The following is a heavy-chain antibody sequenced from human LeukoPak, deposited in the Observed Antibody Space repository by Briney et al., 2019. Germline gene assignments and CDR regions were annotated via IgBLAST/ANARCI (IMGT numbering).Heavy chain of an antibody. CDR3: ATAPPGCGGTCAFDS. D-gene: IGHD2-15*01. V-gene: IGHV4-4*07. J-gene: IGHJ4*02. CDR2: IYTDGDT. Sequence: PSETLSLTCTMSGASISSYWWSWIRQPAGKGLEWIGRIYTDGDTNFNPSLKSRVTVSLDTSKNQFSLMLISVTAADTAVYYCATAPPGCGGTCAFDSWGQGTLVTVSS. CDR1: GASISSYW.